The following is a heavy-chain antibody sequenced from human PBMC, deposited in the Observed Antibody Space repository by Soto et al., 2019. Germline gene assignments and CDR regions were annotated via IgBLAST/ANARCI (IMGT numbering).Heavy chain of an antibody. Sequence: SETLSLTCTVSGGSISSGGYYWSWIRQHPGKGLEWIGYIYYSGSTYYNPSLKSRVTISVDTSKNQFSLKLSSVTAADTAVYYCARVIRYSYRSLNWFDPWGQGTLVTVSS. CDR2: IYYSGST. D-gene: IGHD5-18*01. J-gene: IGHJ5*02. CDR3: ARVIRYSYRSLNWFDP. V-gene: IGHV4-31*03. CDR1: GGSISSGGYY.